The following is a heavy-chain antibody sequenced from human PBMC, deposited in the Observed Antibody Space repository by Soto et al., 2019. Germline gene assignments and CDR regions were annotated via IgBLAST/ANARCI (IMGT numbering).Heavy chain of an antibody. CDR2: ISHDGSNQ. CDR1: GFSFSDFG. V-gene: IGHV3-30*18. Sequence: QVQLVESGGGVVQPGRSLRLSCAPSGFSFSDFGMHWVRQAPGKGLEWVAAISHDGSNQYYGDSVKGRFSISRDHSNNRLYLQMNNLKVEDSAIYYCAKETRSRAVIATRVNGMDVWGQGTTVTVSS. CDR3: AKETRSRAVIATRVNGMDV. D-gene: IGHD2-21*01. J-gene: IGHJ6*02.